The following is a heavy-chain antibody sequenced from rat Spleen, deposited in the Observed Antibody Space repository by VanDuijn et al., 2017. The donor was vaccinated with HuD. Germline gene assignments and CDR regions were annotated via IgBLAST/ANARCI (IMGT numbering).Heavy chain of an antibody. V-gene: IGHV2-47*01. CDR1: GLSLSSNS. CDR3: ARGSAFFDY. CDR2: IWSHGGT. D-gene: IGHD3-3*01. J-gene: IGHJ2*01. Sequence: QVQLKESGPGPVQPSQTLSLTCPVSGLSLSSNSVRWIRQPPGKGLEWMGVIWSHGGTDYNSAIKSRLTISRDTSKSQVFLKMNSLQTEDTAMYFCARGSAFFDYWGQGVMVTVSS.